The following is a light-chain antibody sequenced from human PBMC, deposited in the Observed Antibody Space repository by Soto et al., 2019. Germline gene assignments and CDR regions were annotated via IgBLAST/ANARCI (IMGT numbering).Light chain of an antibody. CDR2: EGA. CDR1: SSDVGSYNL. V-gene: IGLV2-23*01. J-gene: IGLJ1*01. CDR3: CSYARTSSYL. Sequence: QSALTQPASVSGSPGQSITISCTGTSSDVGSYNLVSWYQQHPGKAPKLMIYEGAKRPSGVSNRFSGSKSGNTASLTISGFQAEDEADYYCCSYARTSSYLFGTGTKVTVL.